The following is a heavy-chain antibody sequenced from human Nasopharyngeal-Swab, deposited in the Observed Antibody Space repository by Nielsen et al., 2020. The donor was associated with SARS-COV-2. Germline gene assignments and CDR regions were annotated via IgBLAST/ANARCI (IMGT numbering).Heavy chain of an antibody. CDR1: GGSISSSSYY. CDR2: IYDSGST. J-gene: IGHJ5*02. CDR3: ARETLYCSGGSCRSTFDP. Sequence: SETLSPTCTVSGGSISSSSYYWGWIRQPPGKGLEWIGSIYDSGSTYYNPSLKSRVTISVDTSKNQLSLKLSSVTAADTAVYYCARETLYCSGGSCRSTFDPWGQGTLVNVSS. V-gene: IGHV4-39*07. D-gene: IGHD2-15*01.